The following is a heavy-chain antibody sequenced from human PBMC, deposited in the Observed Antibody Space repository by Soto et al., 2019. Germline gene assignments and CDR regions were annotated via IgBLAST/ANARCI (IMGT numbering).Heavy chain of an antibody. CDR3: ASVGTLVATITRFKDY. J-gene: IGHJ4*02. V-gene: IGHV1-18*01. CDR1: GYTFTSYG. D-gene: IGHD5-12*01. Sequence: ASVKVSCKASGYTFTSYGISWVRQAPGQGLEWMGWISAYNGNTNYAQKLQGRVTMTTDTSTSTAYMELRSLRSDDTAVYYCASVGTLVATITRFKDYWDQGTLVTVSS. CDR2: ISAYNGNT.